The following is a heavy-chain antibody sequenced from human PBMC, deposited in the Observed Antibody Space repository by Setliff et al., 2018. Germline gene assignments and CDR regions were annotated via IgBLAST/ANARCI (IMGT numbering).Heavy chain of an antibody. D-gene: IGHD4-17*01. CDR3: ARSRLRGGLYFDY. Sequence: SLRLSCAASGFTFSSYPMHWVRQAPGKGLEWVAVTSYDGINKYYAESVQGRFTISRDNANNSLYLQMNSLSAEDTAVYYCARSRLRGGLYFDYWGQGTLVTVSS. CDR1: GFTFSSYP. CDR2: TSYDGINK. V-gene: IGHV3-30*07. J-gene: IGHJ4*02.